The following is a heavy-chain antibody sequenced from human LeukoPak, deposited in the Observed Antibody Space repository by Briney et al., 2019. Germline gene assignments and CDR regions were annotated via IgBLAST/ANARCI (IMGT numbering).Heavy chain of an antibody. D-gene: IGHD4-23*01. J-gene: IGHJ6*03. CDR3: ARASVVYYYMDV. CDR2: IYYSGGT. CDR1: GGSISSYY. V-gene: IGHV4-59*01. Sequence: PSETLSLTCTVSGGSISSYYWSWIRQPPGQGLEGIGYIYYSGGTNYNPSLKSRVTISVDTSNNQCSLKLSSVTAADTAVYYCARASVVYYYMDVWGKGTTVTVS.